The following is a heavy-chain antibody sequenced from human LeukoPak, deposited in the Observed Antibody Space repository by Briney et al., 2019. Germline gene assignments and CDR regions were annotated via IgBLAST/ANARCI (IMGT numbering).Heavy chain of an antibody. CDR2: IVGSGGSP. CDR3: GKTTVGYSSGQKPAWPVDY. Sequence: RGSLRLSCEASGFTFGSHAMYWVRQAPRKGLEWVAGIVGSGGSPHYADPVKGRFTISRDKSRNTVYLQINSLSAEDTAVYYCGKTTVGYSSGQKPAWPVDYWGQGTLVTVSS. D-gene: IGHD5-18*01. J-gene: IGHJ4*02. V-gene: IGHV3-23*01. CDR1: GFTFGSHA.